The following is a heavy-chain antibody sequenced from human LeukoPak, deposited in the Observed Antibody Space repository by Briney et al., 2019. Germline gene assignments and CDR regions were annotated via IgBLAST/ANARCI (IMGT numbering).Heavy chain of an antibody. CDR1: GFTFSCYA. Sequence: GGSLRLSCSASGFTFSCYAIHWVRQAPGKGLEYLSGISSNGGNTYNAKSLKGRITISRDNSKNTVDLQMSTLRTEDTAVYYCARDQWSDWGQGTLVTVSS. J-gene: IGHJ4*02. D-gene: IGHD2-15*01. CDR3: ARDQWSD. CDR2: ISSNGGNT. V-gene: IGHV3-64D*09.